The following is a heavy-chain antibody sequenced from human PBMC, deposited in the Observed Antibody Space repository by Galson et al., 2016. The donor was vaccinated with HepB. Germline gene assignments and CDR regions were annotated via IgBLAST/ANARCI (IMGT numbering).Heavy chain of an antibody. Sequence: SLRLSCAASGFTFSNYAMSWVRQAPGKGLEWVSSINIGGDSTYYADSVKGRFTISRDNSKNTLYLQMNSLRAEDTAVYYCAKGVAGKGFDYWGQGTLVTVAS. CDR1: GFTFSNYA. CDR3: AKGVAGKGFDY. V-gene: IGHV3-23*01. J-gene: IGHJ4*02. CDR2: INIGGDST. D-gene: IGHD6-19*01.